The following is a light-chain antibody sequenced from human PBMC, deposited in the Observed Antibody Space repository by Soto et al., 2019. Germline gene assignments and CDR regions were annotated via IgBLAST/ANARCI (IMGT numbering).Light chain of an antibody. CDR1: SSDVGGYNY. CDR3: CSYAGSYIDVV. V-gene: IGLV2-11*01. CDR2: DVS. J-gene: IGLJ2*01. Sequence: QSVLTQPRSVSGSPGQSVTISCTGTSSDVGGYNYVSWYQQHPGKAPKLMIYDVSKRPSGVPDRFSGSKSGNTASLTSSGLQAEDEADYYCCSYAGSYIDVVFGGGTKLTVL.